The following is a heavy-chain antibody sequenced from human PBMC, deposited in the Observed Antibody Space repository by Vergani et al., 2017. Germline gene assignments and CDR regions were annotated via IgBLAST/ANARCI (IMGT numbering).Heavy chain of an antibody. D-gene: IGHD3-10*01. CDR3: ARGGYYYGSYGMDV. V-gene: IGHV3-13*04. CDR2: IGTAGDT. J-gene: IGHJ6*02. CDR1: GFTFSSYD. Sequence: EVQLVESGGGVVQPGGSLRLSCAASGFTFSSYDMHWVRQATGKGLEWVSAIGTAGDTYYPGSVKGRFTISRENAKNSLYLQMNSLRAGDTAVYYCARGGYYYGSYGMDVWGQGTTVTVSS.